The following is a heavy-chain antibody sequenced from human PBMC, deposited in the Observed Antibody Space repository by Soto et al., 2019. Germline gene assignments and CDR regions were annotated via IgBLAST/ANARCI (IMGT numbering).Heavy chain of an antibody. J-gene: IGHJ3*02. CDR1: GFTFSGSA. Sequence: EVPLVESGGGLVQPGGSLILSCAASGFTFSGSAMHWVRQASGKGLEWVGRIRSKAYSYATAYAASVNGRFTLSRDXXKNTAYLQMNSLKSEDTAVYYCSRSSKTGDDAFDIWGQGTMVTVSS. V-gene: IGHV3-73*01. CDR2: IRSKAYSYAT. D-gene: IGHD7-27*01. CDR3: SRSSKTGDDAFDI.